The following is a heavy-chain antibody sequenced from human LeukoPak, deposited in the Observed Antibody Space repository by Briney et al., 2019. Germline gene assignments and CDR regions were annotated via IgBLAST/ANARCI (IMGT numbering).Heavy chain of an antibody. Sequence: GGSLRLSCEASGFTFSTYSMNWVRQAPGKGLKWVSSINSRSSSIYYADSVKGRFTISRDNAKNSLYLQMNSLRAEDTAVYYCARDDDILTSPDYWGQGTLVTVSS. J-gene: IGHJ4*02. CDR1: GFTFSTYS. CDR2: INSRSSSI. D-gene: IGHD3-9*01. CDR3: ARDDDILTSPDY. V-gene: IGHV3-21*01.